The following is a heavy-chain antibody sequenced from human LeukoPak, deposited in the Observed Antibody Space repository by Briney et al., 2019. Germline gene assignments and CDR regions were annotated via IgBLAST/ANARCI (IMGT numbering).Heavy chain of an antibody. D-gene: IGHD1-26*01. J-gene: IGHJ3*02. CDR1: GFTFSSYA. V-gene: IGHV3-23*01. CDR3: AKEVGGAWAFDI. Sequence: PGGSLRLSCAASGFTFSSYAVSWVRQAPGKGLEWVSAISGSGGSTYYADSVKGPFTISRDNSKNTLYLQMNSLRAEDTAVYYCAKEVGGAWAFDIWGQGTMVTVSS. CDR2: ISGSGGST.